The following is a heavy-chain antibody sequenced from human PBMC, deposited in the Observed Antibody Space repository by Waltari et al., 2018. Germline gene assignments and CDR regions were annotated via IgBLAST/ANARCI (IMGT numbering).Heavy chain of an antibody. CDR2: INHSGST. CDR1: GGSFSGYY. D-gene: IGHD3-3*01. J-gene: IGHJ6*03. V-gene: IGHV4-34*01. CDR3: ARGFRYYDFWSGYSSGYMDV. Sequence: QVQLQQWGAGLLKPSETLSLTCAVYGGSFSGYYWSWIRQPPGQGLEWIGEINHSGSTNYNPSLKSRVTISVDTSKNQFSLKLSSVTAADTAVYYCARGFRYYDFWSGYSSGYMDVWGKGTTVTVSS.